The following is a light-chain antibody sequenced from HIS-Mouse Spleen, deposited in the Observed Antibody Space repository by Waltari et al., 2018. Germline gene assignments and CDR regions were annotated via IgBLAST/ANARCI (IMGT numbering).Light chain of an antibody. V-gene: IGLV3-16*01. CDR3: LSADSSSTWV. CDR2: KDS. CDR1: ALPKKY. Sequence: SYELTQPPSVSVSLGQMARITCSGEALPKKYAYWYQQKPGQFPVLVINKDSERPSGIPERFSGSSSGTIVTLTISGVQAEDEADYYCLSADSSSTWVFGGGTKLTVL. J-gene: IGLJ3*02.